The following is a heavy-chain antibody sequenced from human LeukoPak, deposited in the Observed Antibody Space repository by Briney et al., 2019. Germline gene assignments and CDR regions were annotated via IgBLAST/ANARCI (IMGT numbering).Heavy chain of an antibody. J-gene: IGHJ3*02. Sequence: GGSPRLSCAASGLTFADTWMTWVRQAPGKGLEWVGRVKSKTDGGTTDYAAPVKGRFTISRDDSKDTLFLQMDSLKIEDTAMYYCTTPNGSPRRDAFDIWGQGTMVTVSS. D-gene: IGHD1-26*01. CDR3: TTPNGSPRRDAFDI. V-gene: IGHV3-15*01. CDR2: VKSKTDGGTT. CDR1: GLTFADTW.